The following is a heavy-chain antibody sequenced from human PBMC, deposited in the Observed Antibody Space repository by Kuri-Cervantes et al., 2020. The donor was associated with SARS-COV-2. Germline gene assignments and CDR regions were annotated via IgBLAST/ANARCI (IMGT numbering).Heavy chain of an antibody. CDR2: INHSGST. D-gene: IGHD6-19*01. V-gene: IGHV4-34*01. CDR1: GGSFSGYY. J-gene: IGHJ6*02. CDR3: ARDKLLSVAGQLHYYGMDV. Sequence: SETLSLTCAVYGGSFSGYYWSWIRQPPGKGLEWIGEINHSGSTYYNPSLKSRVTISVDTSKNQFSLKLSSVTAADTAVYYCARDKLLSVAGQLHYYGMDVWGQGTTVTVSS.